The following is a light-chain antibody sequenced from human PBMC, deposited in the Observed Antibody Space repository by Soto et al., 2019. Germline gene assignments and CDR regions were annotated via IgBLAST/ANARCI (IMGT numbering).Light chain of an antibody. CDR3: QQLGT. J-gene: IGKJ1*01. Sequence: EIVLTQSPATRSLSPGERATLSCRASQSVTSDYLAWYQQKPGQAPRLLMYGASNRATGIPDRFSGSGSGTDFTLTISRLEPEDFAVYYCQQLGTFGQGTKVEIK. V-gene: IGKV3-20*01. CDR1: QSVTSDY. CDR2: GAS.